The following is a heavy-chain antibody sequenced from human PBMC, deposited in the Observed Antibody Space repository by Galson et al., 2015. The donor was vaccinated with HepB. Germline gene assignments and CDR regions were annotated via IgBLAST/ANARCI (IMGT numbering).Heavy chain of an antibody. CDR1: GFTFSSYA. CDR2: IGTRGGT. V-gene: IGHV3-23*01. Sequence: SLRLSCAASGFTFSSYAMGWVRQAPGKGLELVSRIGTRGGTDYADFVKGRFTISRDNSKNTLYLQMDSLRAEDTAIFYCANGESSAWPYCFDSWGQGTRVTVSS. CDR3: ANGESSAWPYCFDS. D-gene: IGHD6-19*01. J-gene: IGHJ4*02.